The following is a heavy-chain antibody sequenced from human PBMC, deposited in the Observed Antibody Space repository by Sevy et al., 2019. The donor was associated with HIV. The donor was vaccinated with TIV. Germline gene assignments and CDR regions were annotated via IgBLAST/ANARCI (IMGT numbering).Heavy chain of an antibody. D-gene: IGHD6-19*01. CDR2: ISSSGSTI. Sequence: GGSVRLSCAASGFTFSDYYMSWIRQAPGKGLEWVSYISSSGSTINYEDSVKGRFTISRDKAKNSLYLQINRLRAEDTAVYYCARAQRSGCYCGPGYWGQGTLVTVSS. CDR3: ARAQRSGCYCGPGY. V-gene: IGHV3-11*01. CDR1: GFTFSDYY. J-gene: IGHJ4*02.